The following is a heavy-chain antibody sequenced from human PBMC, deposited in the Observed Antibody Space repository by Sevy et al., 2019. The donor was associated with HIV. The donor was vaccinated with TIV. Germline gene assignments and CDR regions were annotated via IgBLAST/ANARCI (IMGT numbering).Heavy chain of an antibody. J-gene: IGHJ4*02. D-gene: IGHD6-13*01. CDR2: ISSSGSTI. V-gene: IGHV3-11*01. CDR1: GFTFSDYY. CDR3: ARGRFSSSWPARFNY. Sequence: GGCLRLSCAASGFTFSDYYMSWIRQAPGKGLEWFSYISSSGSTIYYADSVKGRFTISRDNAKSSLYLQMNSLRAEDPALAYCARGRFSSSWPARFNYWGQGTLVTVSS.